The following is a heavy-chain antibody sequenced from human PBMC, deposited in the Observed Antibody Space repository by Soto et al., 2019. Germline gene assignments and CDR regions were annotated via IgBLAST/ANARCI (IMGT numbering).Heavy chain of an antibody. J-gene: IGHJ5*02. CDR3: ARDFGGFDP. CDR2: INAGNGNT. D-gene: IGHD3-3*01. V-gene: IGHV1-3*01. CDR1: GYTFTSYA. Sequence: ASVKVSCKASGYTFTSYAMHWVRQAPGQRLEWMGWINAGNGNTKYSQKLQGRVTITRDTSASTAYMGLSSLRSEDTAVYYCARDFGGFDPWGQGTLVTVSS.